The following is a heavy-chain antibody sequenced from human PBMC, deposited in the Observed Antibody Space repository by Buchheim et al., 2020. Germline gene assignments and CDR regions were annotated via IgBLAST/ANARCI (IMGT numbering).Heavy chain of an antibody. CDR1: GFTFSSYA. CDR2: ISGSGGST. J-gene: IGHJ4*02. V-gene: IGHV3-23*01. CDR3: ARDDSSGYLDWVGLEIDY. D-gene: IGHD3-22*01. Sequence: EVQLLESGGGLVQPGGSLRLSCAASGFTFSSYAMSWVRQAPGTGLEWVSAISGSGGSTYYADSVKGRFTISRDNSKNTLFLQMNSLRAEDTAVYYCARDDSSGYLDWVGLEIDYWGQGTL.